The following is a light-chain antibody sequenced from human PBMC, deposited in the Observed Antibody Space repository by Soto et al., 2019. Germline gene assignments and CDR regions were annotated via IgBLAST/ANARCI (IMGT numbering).Light chain of an antibody. V-gene: IGLV2-11*01. Sequence: QSALTQPRSVSGSPGQSVTISCTGTSSDVGGYNYVSWYQQHPGKAPKLMIYDVSKRPSGVPDRFSGSKSGNTASLTISGLQAEDEADYYCCSYAGSNNWRFGGGTKLTVL. CDR3: CSYAGSNNWR. CDR2: DVS. CDR1: SSDVGGYNY. J-gene: IGLJ3*02.